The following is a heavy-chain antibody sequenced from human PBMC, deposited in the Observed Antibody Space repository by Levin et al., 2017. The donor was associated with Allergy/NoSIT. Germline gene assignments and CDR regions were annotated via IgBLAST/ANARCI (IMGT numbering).Heavy chain of an antibody. CDR2: INHSGST. Sequence: SETLSLTCAVYGGSFSGYYWSWIRQPPGKGLEWIGEINHSGSTNYNPSLKSRVTISVDTSKNQFSLKLSSVTAADTAVYYCARGPRRVQYCSSTSCYNYYYYGMDGWGQGTTVTVSS. J-gene: IGHJ6*02. D-gene: IGHD2-2*02. CDR3: ARGPRRVQYCSSTSCYNYYYYGMDG. CDR1: GGSFSGYY. V-gene: IGHV4-34*01.